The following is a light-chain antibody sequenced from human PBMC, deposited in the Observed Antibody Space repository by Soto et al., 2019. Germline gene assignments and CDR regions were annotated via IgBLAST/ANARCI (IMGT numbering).Light chain of an antibody. CDR1: QGISSA. J-gene: IGKJ4*01. CDR2: DAS. CDR3: QQFNSYLLT. V-gene: IGKV1-13*02. Sequence: AIQLTQSPSSLSASVGDRVTITCRASQGISSALAWYQQKPGKAPKLLIYDASSLESGVPSRFSGSGSGTDFTLTISILQPQDVATYYCQQFNSYLLTFGGGTKVEIK.